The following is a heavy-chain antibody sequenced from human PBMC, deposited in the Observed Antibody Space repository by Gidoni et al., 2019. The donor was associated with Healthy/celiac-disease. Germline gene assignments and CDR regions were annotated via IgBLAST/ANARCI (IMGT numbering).Heavy chain of an antibody. V-gene: IGHV3-30*18. J-gene: IGHJ4*02. Sequence: QVQLVESGGGVVQPGRSLRLSCAASGFTFSSYGMHWVRQAPGKGLEWVAVISYDGSNKYYADSVKGRFTISRDNSKNTLYLQMNSLRAEDTAVYYCAKDRDSSGWHDIDYWGQGTLVTVSS. D-gene: IGHD6-19*01. CDR1: GFTFSSYG. CDR3: AKDRDSSGWHDIDY. CDR2: ISYDGSNK.